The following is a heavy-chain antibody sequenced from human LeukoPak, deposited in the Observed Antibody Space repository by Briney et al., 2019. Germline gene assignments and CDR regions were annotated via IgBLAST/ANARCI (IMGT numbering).Heavy chain of an antibody. V-gene: IGHV1-2*02. Sequence: ASVKVSCKASGYTFTGYYMHWVRQAPGQGLEWMGWINPNSGGTNYAQKFPGRVTMTRDTSISTAYMELSRLRSDDTAVYYCARDFNYDILTGYSSNWFDPWGQGTLVTVSS. D-gene: IGHD3-9*01. J-gene: IGHJ5*02. CDR2: INPNSGGT. CDR1: GYTFTGYY. CDR3: ARDFNYDILTGYSSNWFDP.